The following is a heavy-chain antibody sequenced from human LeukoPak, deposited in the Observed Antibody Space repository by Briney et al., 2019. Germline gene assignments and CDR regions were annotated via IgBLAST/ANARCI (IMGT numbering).Heavy chain of an antibody. J-gene: IGHJ4*02. CDR2: IYYSGST. V-gene: IGHV4-39*01. CDR3: AQWLQDYFDY. D-gene: IGHD3-22*01. CDR1: GGSISSSSYY. Sequence: SETLSLTCTVSGGSISSSSYYWGWIRQPPGKGLEWIGSIYYSGSTYYNPSLKSRVTISVDTSKNQFSLKQSSVAAADTAVYYCAQWLQDYFDYWGQGTLVTVSS.